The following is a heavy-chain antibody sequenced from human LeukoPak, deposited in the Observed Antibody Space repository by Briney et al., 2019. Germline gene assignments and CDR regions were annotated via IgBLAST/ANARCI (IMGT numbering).Heavy chain of an antibody. Sequence: ASVKVSCMASGGTFSSYAISWVRPAPGKGGEWMGGFDLEDGETIYAQKFQGSVTMTEDTSTDTAYMELSSLRPEDTAVYYCARDHIASGVNAFDIWGQGTMVTVSS. J-gene: IGHJ3*02. V-gene: IGHV1-24*01. D-gene: IGHD2-15*01. CDR3: ARDHIASGVNAFDI. CDR1: GGTFSSYA. CDR2: FDLEDGET.